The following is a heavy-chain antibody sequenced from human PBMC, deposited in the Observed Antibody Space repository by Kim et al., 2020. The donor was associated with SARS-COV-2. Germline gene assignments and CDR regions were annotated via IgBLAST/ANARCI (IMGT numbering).Heavy chain of an antibody. V-gene: IGHV1-69*01. D-gene: IGHD1-26*01. J-gene: IGHJ3*02. Sequence: TANYAQKFQGRVTITADESTRTAYMELSSLRSEDTAVYYCARNSGSGFDIWGQGTMVTVSS. CDR3: ARNSGSGFDI. CDR2: TA.